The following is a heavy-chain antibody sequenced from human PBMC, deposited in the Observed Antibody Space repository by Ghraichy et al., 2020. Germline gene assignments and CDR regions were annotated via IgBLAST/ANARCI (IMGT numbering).Heavy chain of an antibody. V-gene: IGHV2-5*01. CDR2: IYWNDDN. CDR3: DHTSGLLADY. CDR1: GFSLTTSAVG. D-gene: IGHD6-19*01. J-gene: IGHJ4*02. Sequence: SGPTLVKPTQTLTLTCTFSGFSLTTSAVGVAWIRQPPGKALEWLALIYWNDDNQYSPSLKSRLTIAKDTTQKPVVLTMTNMEPVETATYFCDHTSGLLADYWGQETLVTVSS.